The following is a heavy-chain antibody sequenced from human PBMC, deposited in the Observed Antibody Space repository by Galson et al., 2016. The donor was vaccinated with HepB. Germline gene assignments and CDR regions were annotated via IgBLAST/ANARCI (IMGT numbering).Heavy chain of an antibody. Sequence: SVKVSCKASGYTFNSYAIHWLRQAPGQRLEWMGWINTASGDTTYSQKFQGGLIITRDTSASTAYMELSGLRSEDTAVYFCAKGAGGYYDYWGQVTLVTVSS. CDR2: INTASGDT. V-gene: IGHV1-3*04. D-gene: IGHD1-26*01. CDR1: GYTFNSYA. J-gene: IGHJ4*02. CDR3: AKGAGGYYDY.